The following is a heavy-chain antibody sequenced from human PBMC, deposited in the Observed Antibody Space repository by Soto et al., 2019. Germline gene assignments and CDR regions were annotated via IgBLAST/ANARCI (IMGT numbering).Heavy chain of an antibody. V-gene: IGHV3-23*01. J-gene: IGHJ4*02. D-gene: IGHD5-18*01. Sequence: PGGSLRLSCAASGFTFSNYAMTWVRQAPGKGLEWVSVIGGSSFSIYYADSVKGRFTISRDNSKSTLYLQMNSLRVEDTAVYYCAKGRGYSYGVFDSWGQGTLVTVS. CDR2: IGGSSFSI. CDR1: GFTFSNYA. CDR3: AKGRGYSYGVFDS.